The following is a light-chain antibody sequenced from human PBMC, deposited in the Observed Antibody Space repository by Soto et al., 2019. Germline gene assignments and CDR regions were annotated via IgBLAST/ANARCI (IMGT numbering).Light chain of an antibody. Sequence: EVELTQSPSTVSLSPGETATLSCRASQSVDKFLAWYQQRPGRPPRLLIFDSSNRATGVPVRFSGSGSGTVFTLTIGSLEPEDSAVYYCQQRKHWPPITFGQGTRLEI. V-gene: IGKV3-11*01. CDR1: QSVDKF. CDR3: QQRKHWPPIT. CDR2: DSS. J-gene: IGKJ5*01.